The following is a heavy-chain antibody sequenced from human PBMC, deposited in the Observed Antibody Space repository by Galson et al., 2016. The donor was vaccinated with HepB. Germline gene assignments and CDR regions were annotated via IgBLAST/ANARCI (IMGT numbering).Heavy chain of an antibody. Sequence: SLRLSCAASGFTFSSYSMNWVRQAPGKGLEWVALIWSDGNNKYYADSVKGRFTISRDNSKNTLYLRMNSLRAEDTAVYYCARERPDIAVSAFDYWGQGTLVTVSS. J-gene: IGHJ4*02. V-gene: IGHV3-33*01. CDR1: GFTFSSYS. CDR3: ARERPDIAVSAFDY. D-gene: IGHD6-19*01. CDR2: IWSDGNNK.